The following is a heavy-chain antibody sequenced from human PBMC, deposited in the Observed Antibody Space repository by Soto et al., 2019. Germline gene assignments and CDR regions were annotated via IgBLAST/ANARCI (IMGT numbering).Heavy chain of an antibody. CDR1: GFTFSSYA. D-gene: IGHD2-15*01. Sequence: QVQLVESGGGVVQPGRSLRLSCAASGFTFSSYAMHWVRQAPGKGLEWVAVISYDGSNKYYADSVKGRFTISRDNSKNTLYLQMNSLRAEDTAVYYCARDSPYCSGGSCYSYYYGMDVWGQGTTVTVSS. CDR3: ARDSPYCSGGSCYSYYYGMDV. V-gene: IGHV3-30-3*01. CDR2: ISYDGSNK. J-gene: IGHJ6*02.